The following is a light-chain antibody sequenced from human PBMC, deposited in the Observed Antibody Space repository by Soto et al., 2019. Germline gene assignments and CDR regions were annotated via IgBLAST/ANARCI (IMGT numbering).Light chain of an antibody. Sequence: DIPMTPSPSSVSASVGDRVTITCRASQVIDNWLAWYQQKPGKAPERLIYAASSLESGVPSRFSGSGSGTEFTLTISSLQPDDFATYYCQHYNSYSEAFGQGTKVDIK. CDR3: QHYNSYSEA. CDR1: QVIDNW. J-gene: IGKJ1*01. CDR2: AAS. V-gene: IGKV1-5*01.